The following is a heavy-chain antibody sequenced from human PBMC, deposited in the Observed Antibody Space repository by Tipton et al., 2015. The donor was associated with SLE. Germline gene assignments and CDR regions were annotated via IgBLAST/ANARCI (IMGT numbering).Heavy chain of an antibody. CDR2: IYYSGST. D-gene: IGHD1-14*01. Sequence: TLSLTCTVSGGSISSYYWSWIRQPPGKGLEWIGYIYYSGSTNYNPSLRSRVTISVDTSKNLIFLKLSSATAADTATYYCARDRTGYGMDVWGQGTTVIVSS. J-gene: IGHJ6*02. V-gene: IGHV4-59*01. CDR1: GGSISSYY. CDR3: ARDRTGYGMDV.